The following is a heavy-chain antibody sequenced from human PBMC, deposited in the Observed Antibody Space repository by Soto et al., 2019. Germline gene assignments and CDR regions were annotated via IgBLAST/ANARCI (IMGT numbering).Heavy chain of an antibody. CDR2: IYYSGST. J-gene: IGHJ4*02. CDR3: ARGWDGYNLLDY. Sequence: QVQLQESGPGLVKPSETLSLTCTVSGGSISSYYLSWIRQPPGKGLEWIGYIYYSGSTNYNPPLKSRVTSTVDTYMNQFCLKQSAVTAADTAVYYCARGWDGYNLLDYWGQGTLVTVSS. D-gene: IGHD5-12*01. CDR1: GGSISSYY. V-gene: IGHV4-59*01.